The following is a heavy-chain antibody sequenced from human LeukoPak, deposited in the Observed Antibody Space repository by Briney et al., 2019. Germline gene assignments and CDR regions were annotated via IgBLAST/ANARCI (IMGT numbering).Heavy chain of an antibody. CDR2: ISNYYGNT. CDR3: ARGGEYCSRGSCYFDY. J-gene: IGHJ4*02. Sequence: ASVKVSCKASGYTFSTYGVTCVRQAPGQGLEWMGYISNYYGNTKYAQKVQGRVTMTTDTSTSTAYMELTSLTSDDTAVYYCARGGEYCSRGSCYFDYWGQGTLVTVPS. V-gene: IGHV1-18*01. CDR1: GYTFSTYG. D-gene: IGHD2-15*01.